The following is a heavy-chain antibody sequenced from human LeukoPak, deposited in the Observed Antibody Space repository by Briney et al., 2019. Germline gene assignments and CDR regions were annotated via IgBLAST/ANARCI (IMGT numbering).Heavy chain of an antibody. Sequence: ASGTLSLTCAVSGGSISSSNWWSWVRQPPGKGLEWIGEIYHSGSTNYNPSLKSRVTISVDKSKNQFSLKLSSVTAADTAVYYCASLVWYSSISINDNWFDPWGQGTLVTVSS. D-gene: IGHD6-13*01. V-gene: IGHV4-4*02. CDR3: ASLVWYSSISINDNWFDP. CDR1: GGSISSSNW. CDR2: IYHSGST. J-gene: IGHJ5*02.